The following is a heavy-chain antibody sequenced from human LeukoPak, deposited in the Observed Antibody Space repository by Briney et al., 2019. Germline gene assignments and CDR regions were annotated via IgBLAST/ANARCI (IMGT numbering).Heavy chain of an antibody. Sequence: GGSLRLSCAASGFTFSSYGMHWVRQAPGKGLEWVAFIRYDGGNKYYADSVKGRFTISRDNSKNTLYLQMNSLRAEDTAVYYCAKSSSGWFDFDYWGQGTLVTVSS. V-gene: IGHV3-30*02. J-gene: IGHJ4*02. CDR3: AKSSSGWFDFDY. CDR2: IRYDGGNK. CDR1: GFTFSSYG. D-gene: IGHD6-19*01.